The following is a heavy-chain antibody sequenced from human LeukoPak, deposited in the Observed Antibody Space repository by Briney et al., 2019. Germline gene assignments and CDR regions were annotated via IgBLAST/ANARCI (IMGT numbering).Heavy chain of an antibody. V-gene: IGHV1-8*01. CDR3: ARTRRITMVRGGFDP. Sequence: ASVKVSCKASGYTFTSYDINWVRQATGQGLEWMGWMNPNSGNTGYAQKFQGRVTMTRNTSISTAYMELSSLRSEDAAVYYCARTRRITMVRGGFDPWGQGTLVTVSS. CDR2: MNPNSGNT. D-gene: IGHD3-10*01. J-gene: IGHJ5*02. CDR1: GYTFTSYD.